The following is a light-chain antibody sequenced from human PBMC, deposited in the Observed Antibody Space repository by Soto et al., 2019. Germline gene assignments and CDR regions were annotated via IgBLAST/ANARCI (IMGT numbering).Light chain of an antibody. CDR3: QQYGNSRWT. J-gene: IGKJ1*01. Sequence: EIVLTQSPGTLSLSPGEKTTISCRANQSVSSRYLAWYQQNPGQAPRLLISGASTRATGIPDRFSGSGSGTDFTLTISRLEPEDFAVYYCQQYGNSRWTFGQGTKVDIK. CDR2: GAS. CDR1: QSVSSRY. V-gene: IGKV3-20*01.